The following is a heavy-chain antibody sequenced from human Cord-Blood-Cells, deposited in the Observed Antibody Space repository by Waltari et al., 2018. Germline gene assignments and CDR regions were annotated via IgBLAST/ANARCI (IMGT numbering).Heavy chain of an antibody. CDR2: SNPNSGGT. CDR3: ARSNCSSTSCYYFDY. J-gene: IGHJ4*02. Sequence: QVQLVQSGAEVKKPGASVKVSCKASGYTFTGYYMHWVRQAPGQGLEWMRRSNPNSGGTNYAQKFQGRFTMTRYTSISTAYMELSRLRSDDTVVYYCARSNCSSTSCYYFDYWGQGTLVTVSS. V-gene: IGHV1-2*05. D-gene: IGHD2-2*01. CDR1: GYTFTGYY.